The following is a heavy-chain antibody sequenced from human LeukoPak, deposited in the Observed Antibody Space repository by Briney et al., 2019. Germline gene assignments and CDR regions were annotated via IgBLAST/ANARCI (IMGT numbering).Heavy chain of an antibody. CDR1: GYSFTNYW. CDR2: IYPGDSDT. CDR3: ARQNIGGTSASDY. V-gene: IGHV5-51*01. D-gene: IGHD1-26*01. J-gene: IGHJ4*02. Sequence: GESLKISCKGSGYSFTNYWIGWVRPMPGIGLEWLGIIYPGDSDTRYSPSFQGQVTISADKSISTAYLQWSSLKASDTAMYYCARQNIGGTSASDYWGQGTLVTVSS.